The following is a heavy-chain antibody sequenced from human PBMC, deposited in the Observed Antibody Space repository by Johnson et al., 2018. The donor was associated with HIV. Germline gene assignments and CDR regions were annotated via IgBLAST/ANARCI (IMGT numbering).Heavy chain of an antibody. V-gene: IGHV3-53*01. CDR2: IYSGGST. Sequence: VQLVESGGGLIQPGGSLRLSCAASGFTVSSNYMSWVRQAPGKGLEWVSVIYSGGSTYYPGSVQGRFTISRENARNSFYLQMNSLRAEDTAVYYCARGGYSIKDRGAFDIWGQGTMVTVSS. CDR1: GFTVSSNY. D-gene: IGHD6-13*01. CDR3: ARGGYSIKDRGAFDI. J-gene: IGHJ3*02.